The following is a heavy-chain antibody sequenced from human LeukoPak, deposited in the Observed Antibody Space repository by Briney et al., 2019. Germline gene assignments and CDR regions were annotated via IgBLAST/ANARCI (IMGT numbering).Heavy chain of an antibody. CDR2: ISSSSSTI. CDR3: ARDASLVVAALPPDY. J-gene: IGHJ4*02. V-gene: IGHV3-48*01. Sequence: GGSLRLSCAASGFTFSSYSMNWVRQAPGKGLEWVSYISSSSSTIYYADSVKGRFTISRDNAKNSLNLQMNSLRAEDTAVYYCARDASLVVAALPPDYWGQGTLVTVSS. D-gene: IGHD6-6*01. CDR1: GFTFSSYS.